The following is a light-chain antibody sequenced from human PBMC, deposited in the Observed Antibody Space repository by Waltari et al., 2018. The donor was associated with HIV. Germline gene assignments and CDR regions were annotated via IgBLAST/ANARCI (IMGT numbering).Light chain of an antibody. V-gene: IGKV3D-11*02. Sequence: DIVLTQSPATLSLSPGERATLSCRASQNVDNYLAWYQQKPGQAPRLLIYDASNRATGIPARFSGSGAGTDFTLTISSLEPEDFAVYYCQHYGTSPWVTFGGGTKV. J-gene: IGKJ4*01. CDR2: DAS. CDR3: QHYGTSPWVT. CDR1: QNVDNY.